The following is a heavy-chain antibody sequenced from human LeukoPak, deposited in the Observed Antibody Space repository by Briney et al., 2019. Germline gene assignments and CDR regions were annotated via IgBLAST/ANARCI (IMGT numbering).Heavy chain of an antibody. D-gene: IGHD2-15*01. CDR3: ARHQREVVVAPTIDY. V-gene: IGHV4-39*01. J-gene: IGHJ4*02. Sequence: SETLSLTCTVSGGSISSSSYYWGWIRQPPGKGLEWIGSIYYSGSTYYNPSLKSRVTISVDTSKNQFSLKLSSVTAADTAVYNCARHQREVVVAPTIDYWGQGNLVTVSS. CDR1: GGSISSSSYY. CDR2: IYYSGST.